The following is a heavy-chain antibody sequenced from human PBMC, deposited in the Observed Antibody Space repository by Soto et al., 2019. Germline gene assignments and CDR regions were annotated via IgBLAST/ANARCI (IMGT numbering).Heavy chain of an antibody. J-gene: IGHJ4*02. CDR2: ISYDGGLQ. CDR1: GFTFSRHG. CDR3: VSDRGYGHASVPYG. Sequence: QAQLVESGGGVVQPGRSLRLSCAASGFTFSRHGMHWVRQAPGTGLEWVAVISYDGGLQHYADSVKGRFTISRDNSQNMGFLQMTSLRVEDTAVYYCVSDRGYGHASVPYGWGRGALVSVSS. V-gene: IGHV3-30*03. D-gene: IGHD5-18*01.